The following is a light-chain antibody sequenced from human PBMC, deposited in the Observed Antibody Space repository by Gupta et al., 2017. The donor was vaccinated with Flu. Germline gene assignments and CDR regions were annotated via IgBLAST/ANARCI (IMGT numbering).Light chain of an antibody. Sequence: EIILTQSPGTLSLSPGERATLSCRASQSVSSSDLAWYQQKPGQAPRLLIYGASSRATGTPDRFGGSESGTDFTLTISRLEPEDFAVYYCQQYGSSPRTFGQGTKVEIK. CDR2: GAS. J-gene: IGKJ1*01. V-gene: IGKV3-20*01. CDR3: QQYGSSPRT. CDR1: QSVSSSD.